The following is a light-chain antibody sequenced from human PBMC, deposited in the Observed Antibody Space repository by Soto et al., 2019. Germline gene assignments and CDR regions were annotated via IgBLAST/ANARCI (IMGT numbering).Light chain of an antibody. Sequence: QLVLTQSPSASASLGASVKLTCTLSSGHSNYAIAWHQQQPEKGPRYLMKLNGDGSHSKGDGIPNRFSGSSSGAERYLTISSLQSEDGADYYCQTWGTGIVIFGGGTKLTVL. CDR3: QTWGTGIVI. V-gene: IGLV4-69*01. J-gene: IGLJ2*01. CDR2: LNGDGSH. CDR1: SGHSNYA.